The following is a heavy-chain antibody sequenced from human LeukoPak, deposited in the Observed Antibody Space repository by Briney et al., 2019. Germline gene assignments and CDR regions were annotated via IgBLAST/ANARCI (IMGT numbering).Heavy chain of an antibody. J-gene: IGHJ4*02. CDR1: GYTFTSYD. D-gene: IGHD1-26*01. CDR2: MSPNSGDT. Sequence: ASVKVSCKASGYTFTSYDFNWVRQATGQRPEWMGWMSPNSGDTGYAQKFQGRVTITRDTSASTVYMDLSSLRSEDTAVYYCARGWEAQTFLFDYWGQGTLVTVSS. CDR3: ARGWEAQTFLFDY. V-gene: IGHV1-8*01.